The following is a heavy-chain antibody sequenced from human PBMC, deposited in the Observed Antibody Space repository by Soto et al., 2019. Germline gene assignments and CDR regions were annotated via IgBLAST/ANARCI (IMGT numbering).Heavy chain of an antibody. Sequence: EVQLVESGGDLVQPGGSLRLSCVASGFTFSSYWMHWVRQVPGKGLVWVSRINSDGGGTNYADSVKGRFTISRDNAKNTLYLQMDSLRAEDTAVYYCAKGAYEFDYWSQGTLVTVSS. CDR3: AKGAYEFDY. CDR2: INSDGGGT. V-gene: IGHV3-74*01. D-gene: IGHD3-22*01. J-gene: IGHJ4*02. CDR1: GFTFSSYW.